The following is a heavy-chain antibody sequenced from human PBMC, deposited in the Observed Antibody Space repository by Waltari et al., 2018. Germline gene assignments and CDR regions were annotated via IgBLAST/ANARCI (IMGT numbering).Heavy chain of an antibody. CDR2: IIPILGIA. CDR3: ARDEGVDYYDSSGYNY. D-gene: IGHD3-22*01. CDR1: GGTFSSYT. J-gene: IGHJ4*02. Sequence: QVQLVQSGAEVKKPGSSVKVSCKASGGTFSSYTISWVRQAPGQGLEWMGRIIPILGIANDAQKFQGRVTITADKSTSTAYMELSSLRSEDTAVYYCARDEGVDYYDSSGYNYWGQGTLVTVSS. V-gene: IGHV1-69*08.